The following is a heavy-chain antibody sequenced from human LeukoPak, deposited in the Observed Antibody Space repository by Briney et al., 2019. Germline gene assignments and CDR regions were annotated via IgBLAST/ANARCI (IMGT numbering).Heavy chain of an antibody. V-gene: IGHV4-34*01. CDR3: ARDLYGGSDSSGYFYPFDY. D-gene: IGHD3-22*01. J-gene: IGHJ4*02. CDR2: INHSGST. Sequence: SETLSLTCAVYGGSFSGYYWSWIRQPPGKGLEWIGEINHSGSTNYNPSLKSRVTISVDTSKNQFSLKLSSVTAADTAVYYCARDLYGGSDSSGYFYPFDYWGQGTLVTVSS. CDR1: GGSFSGYY.